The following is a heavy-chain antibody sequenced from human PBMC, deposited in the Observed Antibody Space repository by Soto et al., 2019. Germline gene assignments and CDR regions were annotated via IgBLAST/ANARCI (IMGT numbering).Heavy chain of an antibody. CDR3: VKDKGPSGLRAFDI. D-gene: IGHD4-17*01. Sequence: GGSLRLSCAASGFTFDDYAMHWVRQAPGKGLEWVSGISWNSGNIGYADSVRGRFTISRDNAKNSLYLQMNSLRVEDTALYYCVKDKGPSGLRAFDIWGQGTMVTVS. V-gene: IGHV3-9*01. J-gene: IGHJ3*02. CDR2: ISWNSGNI. CDR1: GFTFDDYA.